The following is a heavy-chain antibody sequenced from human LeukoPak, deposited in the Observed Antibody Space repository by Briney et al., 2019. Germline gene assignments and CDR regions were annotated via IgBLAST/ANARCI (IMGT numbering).Heavy chain of an antibody. Sequence: GSLRLSCAASGFTFSSYGMHWGRQAPGKGLEWVAVISYDGSNKYYADSVKGRFTISRDTSKNTLYLQMNSLRDKDKAVYYSAKDADCSSTSCWRFYYYYYGMDVWGQGTTVTVSS. CDR1: GFTFSSYG. CDR2: ISYDGSNK. V-gene: IGHV3-30*18. D-gene: IGHD2-2*01. CDR3: AKDADCSSTSCWRFYYYYYGMDV. J-gene: IGHJ6*02.